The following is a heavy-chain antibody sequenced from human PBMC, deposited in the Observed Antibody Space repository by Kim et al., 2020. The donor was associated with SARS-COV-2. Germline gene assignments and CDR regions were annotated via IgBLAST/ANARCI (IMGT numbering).Heavy chain of an antibody. V-gene: IGHV3-43*01. CDR1: GFTFDDYS. CDR3: AKDSSYYGMDV. J-gene: IGHJ6*02. CDR2: ISWDGGRT. Sequence: GGSLRLSCATSGFTFDDYSMHWVRQPPGKGLEWVSLISWDGGRTYYADSVKGRFTISRDNSKNSLYLQLNSLRTEDTALYYCAKDSSYYGMDVWGQGTTVTVSS.